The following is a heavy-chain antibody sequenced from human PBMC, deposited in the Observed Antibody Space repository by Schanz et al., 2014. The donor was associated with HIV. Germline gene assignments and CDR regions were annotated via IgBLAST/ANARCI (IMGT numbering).Heavy chain of an antibody. J-gene: IGHJ4*02. Sequence: QVQLVQSGAEVKKPGSSVKVFCRASGGTFINYAFSWVRQAPGQGLEWMGGIIPLFGTSNYAQKFQGRATITADESTSTAYMELSSLRSEDTAVYYCARDSPVAAGTLDFWGQGTPLTVSS. CDR2: IIPLFGTS. V-gene: IGHV1-69*01. CDR3: ARDSPVAAGTLDF. CDR1: GGTFINYA. D-gene: IGHD6-13*01.